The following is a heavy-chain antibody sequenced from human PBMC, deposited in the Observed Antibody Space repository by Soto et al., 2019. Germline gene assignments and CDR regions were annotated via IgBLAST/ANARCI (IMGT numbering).Heavy chain of an antibody. CDR1: GLTFSYTT. V-gene: IGHV3-48*01. D-gene: IGHD2-21*01. CDR3: ARIPGGGPGGY. J-gene: IGHJ4*02. Sequence: GGSLRLSCVVSGLTFSYTTMHWVRQAPGKGLEWVSYSGSSSGPIYYADSVKGRFTISRDNAKNSLYLQMNSLRAEDTAVYYCARIPGGGPGGYWGQGTLVTVSS. CDR2: SGSSSGPI.